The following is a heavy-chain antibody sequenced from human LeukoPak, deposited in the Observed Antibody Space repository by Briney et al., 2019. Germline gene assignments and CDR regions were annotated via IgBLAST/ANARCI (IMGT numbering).Heavy chain of an antibody. CDR1: GFTFSSYG. D-gene: IGHD6-13*01. CDR2: IWYDGSNK. CDR3: AREIVAAGTDAFDI. J-gene: IGHJ3*02. Sequence: GGSLRLSCAASGFTFSSYGMHWARQAPGKGLQWVAVIWYDGSNKYYADSVKGRFTISRDNSKNTLYLQMNSLRAEDTAVYYCAREIVAAGTDAFDIWGQGTVVTVSS. V-gene: IGHV3-33*08.